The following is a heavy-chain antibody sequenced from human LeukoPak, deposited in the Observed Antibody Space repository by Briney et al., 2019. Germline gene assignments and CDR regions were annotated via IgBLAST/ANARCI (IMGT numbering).Heavy chain of an antibody. CDR2: ISYNGGYI. CDR3: AKDQRWESPHYLDS. D-gene: IGHD1-26*01. Sequence: GGSLRLSCTASGFCFRTYNLHWVRQAPGKGLEWVAVISYNGGYIHYEDSVKGRFTISRDNSKNTLYVQMNSLRDEDTAVYYCAKDQRWESPHYLDSWGQGTLVTVSS. J-gene: IGHJ4*02. V-gene: IGHV3-33*06. CDR1: GFCFRTYN.